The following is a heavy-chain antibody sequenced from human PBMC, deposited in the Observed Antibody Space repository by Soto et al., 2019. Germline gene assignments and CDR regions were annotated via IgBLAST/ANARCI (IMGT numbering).Heavy chain of an antibody. CDR3: ARGNYYDSSGYYPPYFQH. V-gene: IGHV4-61*01. CDR1: GGSVSSGSYY. J-gene: IGHJ1*01. D-gene: IGHD3-22*01. Sequence: QVQLQESGPGLVKPSETLSLTCTVSGGSVSSGSYYWSWIRQPPGKGLEWIGYIYYSGSTNYNPSLKSRVTISVDTSKHQFSLKLSSVTAADTAVYYCARGNYYDSSGYYPPYFQHWGQGTLVTVSS. CDR2: IYYSGST.